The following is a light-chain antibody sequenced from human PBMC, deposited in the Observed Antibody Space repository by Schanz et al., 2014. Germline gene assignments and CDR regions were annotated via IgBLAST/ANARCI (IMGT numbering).Light chain of an antibody. CDR3: SSYTRSSTQV. CDR2: DVN. V-gene: IGLV2-14*01. CDR1: ASDIGSYNY. J-gene: IGLJ3*02. Sequence: QSALTQPASVSGSPGQSITISCTGTASDIGSYNYVSRYQQHPGKAPKLMIYDVNNRPSGVSNRFSGSKSGNTASLTISGLQAEDEVDYYCSSYTRSSTQVFGGGTKVTVL.